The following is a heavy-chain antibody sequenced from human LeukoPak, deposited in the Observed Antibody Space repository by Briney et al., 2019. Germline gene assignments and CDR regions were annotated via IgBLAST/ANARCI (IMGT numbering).Heavy chain of an antibody. V-gene: IGHV1-2*06. D-gene: IGHD3-22*01. CDR2: INPNSGGT. Sequence: ASVKISCKASGYTFTGYYMHWVRQAPGQGLEWMGRINPNSGGTNYAQKFQGRVTMTRDTSISTAYMELSRLRSDDTAVYYCARLRGNYDSSGSDTWGQGTLVTVSS. J-gene: IGHJ5*02. CDR3: ARLRGNYDSSGSDT. CDR1: GYTFTGYY.